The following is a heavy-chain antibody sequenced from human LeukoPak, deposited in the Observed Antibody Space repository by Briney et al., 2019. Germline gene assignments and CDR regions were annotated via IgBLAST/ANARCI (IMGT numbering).Heavy chain of an antibody. CDR3: ASPSNRPYGSGSFGGDYFDY. J-gene: IGHJ4*02. D-gene: IGHD3-10*01. CDR2: IIPILGIA. Sequence: SVKVSCKASGGTFSSYAISWVRQAPGQGLEWMGRIIPILGIANYAQKFQGRVTITADKSTSTAYMELSSLRSEEAAVYYCASPSNRPYGSGSFGGDYFDYWGQGTLVTVSS. V-gene: IGHV1-69*04. CDR1: GGTFSSYA.